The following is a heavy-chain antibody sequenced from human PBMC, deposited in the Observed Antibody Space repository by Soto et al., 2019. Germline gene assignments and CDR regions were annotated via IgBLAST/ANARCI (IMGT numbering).Heavy chain of an antibody. CDR1: GYSFTSYW. CDR2: IDPSDSYT. V-gene: IGHV5-10-1*01. CDR3: ARHVGLGELFWFDP. Sequence: XDSLTISCKGSGYSFTSYWISLVRQMPGKGLEWMGRIDPSDSYTNYSPSFQGHVTISADKSISTAYLQWSSLKASDTAMYYCARHVGLGELFWFDPWGQGTLVTVSS. D-gene: IGHD3-16*01. J-gene: IGHJ5*02.